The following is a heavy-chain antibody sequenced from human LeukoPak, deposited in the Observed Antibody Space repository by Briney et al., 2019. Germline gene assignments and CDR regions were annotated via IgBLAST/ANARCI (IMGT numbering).Heavy chain of an antibody. CDR1: GFTFSSYS. V-gene: IGHV3-21*01. CDR3: ARVAYYYDSSGAMDY. Sequence: KSGGSLRLSCAASGFTFSSYSMNWVRQAPGKGLEWVSSISSSSSYIYYADSVKGRFTISRDNAKNSLYLQMNSLRAEDTAVYYCARVAYYYDSSGAMDYWGQGTLVTVSS. CDR2: ISSSSSYI. D-gene: IGHD3-22*01. J-gene: IGHJ4*02.